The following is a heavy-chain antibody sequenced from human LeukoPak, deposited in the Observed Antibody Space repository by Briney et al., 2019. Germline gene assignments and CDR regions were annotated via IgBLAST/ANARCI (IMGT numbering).Heavy chain of an antibody. CDR3: ARGSVWAIAARHYWFDP. D-gene: IGHD6-6*01. V-gene: IGHV3-48*01. J-gene: IGHJ5*02. CDR2: ISSSSSTI. Sequence: GGSLRLSCAASGFTFSSYSMNWVRQAPGKGLEWVSYISSSSSTIYYADSVKGRFTISRDNAKNSLYLQMDSLRSEDTAVYYCARGSVWAIAARHYWFDPWGQGTLVTVSS. CDR1: GFTFSSYS.